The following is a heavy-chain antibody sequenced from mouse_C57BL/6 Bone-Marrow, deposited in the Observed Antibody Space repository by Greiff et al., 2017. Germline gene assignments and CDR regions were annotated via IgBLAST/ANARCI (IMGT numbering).Heavy chain of an antibody. CDR2: IDPSDSET. D-gene: IGHD2-3*01. J-gene: IGHJ4*01. CDR3: ARSPWLLDAMDY. V-gene: IGHV1-52*01. Sequence: QVQLKQSGAELVRPGSSVKLSCKASGYTFTSYWMHWVKQRPIQGLEWIGNIDPSDSETHYNQKFKDKATLTVDKSSSTAYMQLSSLTSEDSAVYYCARSPWLLDAMDYCGQGTSVTVSS. CDR1: GYTFTSYW.